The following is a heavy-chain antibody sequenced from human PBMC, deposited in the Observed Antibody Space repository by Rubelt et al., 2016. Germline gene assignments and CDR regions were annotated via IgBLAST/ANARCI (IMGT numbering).Heavy chain of an antibody. V-gene: IGHV1-69*01. CDR2: GTA. J-gene: IGHJ5*02. D-gene: IGHD6-6*01. CDR3: AVDSSSSGWFDP. Sequence: GTANYAQKFQGRVTITADESTSTAYMELSSLRSEDTAVYYCAVDSSSSGWFDPWGQGTLVTVSS.